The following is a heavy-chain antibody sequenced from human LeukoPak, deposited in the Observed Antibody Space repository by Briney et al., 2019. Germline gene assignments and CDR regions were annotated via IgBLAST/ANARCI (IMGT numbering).Heavy chain of an antibody. CDR3: AKDMGYGDYPGAFDI. CDR2: ISWNSGSI. V-gene: IGHV3-9*01. CDR1: GFTFSSYG. Sequence: GGSLRLSCAASGFTFSSYGMHWVRQAPGKGLEWVSGISWNSGSIGYADSVKGRFTISRDNAKNSLYLQMNSLRAEDTALYYCAKDMGYGDYPGAFDIWGQGTMVTVSS. J-gene: IGHJ3*02. D-gene: IGHD4-17*01.